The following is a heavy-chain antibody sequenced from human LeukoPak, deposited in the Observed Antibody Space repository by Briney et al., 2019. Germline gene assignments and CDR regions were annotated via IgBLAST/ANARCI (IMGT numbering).Heavy chain of an antibody. CDR3: ARGDYDSMRGYY. V-gene: IGHV4-4*07. CDR1: GGSISSSY. D-gene: IGHD3-10*01. CDR2: LFISGTT. Sequence: SETLSLTCSVSGGSISSSYWSWIRQPAGKGLEWIGRLFISGTTNYNPSLKSRVTMSVDTSKNQFSLRLSSVTAAVTAVYYCARGDYDSMRGYYWGQGTLVTVSS. J-gene: IGHJ4*02.